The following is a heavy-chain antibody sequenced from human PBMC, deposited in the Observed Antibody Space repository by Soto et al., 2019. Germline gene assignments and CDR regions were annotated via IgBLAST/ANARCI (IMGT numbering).Heavy chain of an antibody. Sequence: PSETLSLTCTVSGGSISSYYWSWIRQPPGKGLEWIGYIYYSVSTNYNPSLKSRVTISVDTSKNQFSLKLSSVTAADTAVYYCARGIYDSSVYWSVLPPADSFHICCQG. V-gene: IGHV4-59*01. CDR3: ARGIYDSSVYWSVLPPADSFHI. CDR1: GGSISSYY. D-gene: IGHD3-22*01. J-gene: IGHJ3*02. CDR2: IYYSVST.